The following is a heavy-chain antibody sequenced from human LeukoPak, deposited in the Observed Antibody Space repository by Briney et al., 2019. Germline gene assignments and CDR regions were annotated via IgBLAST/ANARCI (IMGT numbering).Heavy chain of an antibody. J-gene: IGHJ4*02. V-gene: IGHV1-69*13. CDR3: ARDGVYYYDSSGYYAY. D-gene: IGHD3-22*01. CDR2: IIPIFGTA. CDR1: GGTFSSYA. Sequence: GASVKVSCKASGGTFSSYAISWVRQAPGQGLEWMGGIIPIFGTANYAQKFQGRVTITADESTSTAYMELSSLRSEDTAVYYCARDGVYYYDSSGYYAYWGQGTLATVSS.